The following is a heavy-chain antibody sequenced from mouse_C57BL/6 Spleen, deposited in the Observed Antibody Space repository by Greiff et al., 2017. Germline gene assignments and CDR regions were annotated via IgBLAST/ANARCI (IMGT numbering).Heavy chain of an antibody. V-gene: IGHV1-59*01. CDR3: ARDAYYFDY. J-gene: IGHJ2*01. CDR2: IDPSDSYT. Sequence: QVQLQQPGAELVRPGTSVKLSCKASGYTFTSYWMPWVKQRPGQGLEWIGVIDPSDSYTNYNQKFKGKATLTVDTSSSTAYMQLSSLTSEDSAVYYCARDAYYFDYWGQGTTLTVSS. CDR1: GYTFTSYW.